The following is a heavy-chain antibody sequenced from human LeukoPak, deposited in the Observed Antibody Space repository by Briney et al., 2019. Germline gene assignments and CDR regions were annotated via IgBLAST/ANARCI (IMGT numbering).Heavy chain of an antibody. J-gene: IGHJ4*02. CDR3: AVGYSYGYDSDY. D-gene: IGHD5-18*01. CDR2: ISSSSSYI. Sequence: PGGSLRLSCAASGFTFSSYSMNWVRQAPGKGLERVSSISSSSSYIYYTDSVKGRFTISRDNANNSLYVQMSSLRAEDTAVYYCAVGYSYGYDSDYWGQGTLVTVSS. CDR1: GFTFSSYS. V-gene: IGHV3-21*01.